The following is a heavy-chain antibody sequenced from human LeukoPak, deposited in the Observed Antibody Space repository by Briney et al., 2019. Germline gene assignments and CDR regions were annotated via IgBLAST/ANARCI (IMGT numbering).Heavy chain of an antibody. V-gene: IGHV1-2*02. Sequence: ASVKVSCKASGYTFTGYYMHWVRQAPGQGLEWMGWINPNSGGTNYAQKFQGRVTMTRDTSISTAYVELSRLRSDDTAVYYCATEGYYYDSSGYYRGVNWFDPWGQGTLVTVSS. CDR3: ATEGYYYDSSGYYRGVNWFDP. J-gene: IGHJ5*02. CDR2: INPNSGGT. CDR1: GYTFTGYY. D-gene: IGHD3-22*01.